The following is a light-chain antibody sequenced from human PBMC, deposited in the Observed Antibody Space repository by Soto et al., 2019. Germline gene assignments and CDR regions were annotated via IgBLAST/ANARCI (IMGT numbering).Light chain of an antibody. J-gene: IGLJ2*01. Sequence: QPVLTQPASVSGSPGQSITISCTGTSSDVGNYNYVSWYQETPGKAPRLIIYQVTNRPSGVSNRFSGSKSGNTASLTISGLQADDEADYYCTSFSTGSSYVIFGGGTKLTVL. V-gene: IGLV2-14*01. CDR2: QVT. CDR1: SSDVGNYNY. CDR3: TSFSTGSSYVI.